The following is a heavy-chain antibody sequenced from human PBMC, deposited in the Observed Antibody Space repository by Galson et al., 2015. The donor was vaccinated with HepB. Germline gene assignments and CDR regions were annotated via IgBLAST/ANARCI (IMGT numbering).Heavy chain of an antibody. Sequence: ETLSLTCIVSGGSISGYYWSWVRQPPGKRLEWIGYIHYSGGATYNPSVRSRVAISVDTSKNQLSLKLSSVTAADTAVYYCARHAVGTVRGTFDIWGQGTMAAVSS. D-gene: IGHD5-12*01. CDR3: ARHAVGTVRGTFDI. CDR1: GGSISGYY. CDR2: IHYSGGA. J-gene: IGHJ3*02. V-gene: IGHV4-59*08.